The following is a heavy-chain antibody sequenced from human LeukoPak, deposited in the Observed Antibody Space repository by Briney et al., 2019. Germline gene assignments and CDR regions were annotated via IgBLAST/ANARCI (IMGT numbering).Heavy chain of an antibody. Sequence: SETLSLTCTVSGGSISSSSYYWGWIRQLPGKGLEWIGSIYYSGSTYYNPSLKSRVTISVDTSKNQFSLKLSSVTAADTAVYYCARRRIDDYVWGSYSYYYYYMDVWGKGTTVTISS. CDR3: ARRRIDDYVWGSYSYYYYYMDV. D-gene: IGHD3-16*01. V-gene: IGHV4-39*01. CDR2: IYYSGST. J-gene: IGHJ6*03. CDR1: GGSISSSSYY.